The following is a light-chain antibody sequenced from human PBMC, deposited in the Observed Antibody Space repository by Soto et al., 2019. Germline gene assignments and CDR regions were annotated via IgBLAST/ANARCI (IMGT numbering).Light chain of an antibody. V-gene: IGLV2-14*01. CDR2: EVS. CDR3: FSYTSSGTYV. Sequence: QSALTQPASVSGSPGQSITISCTGTSSDVGGYDYVSWYQQYPDKAPKLMIFEVSNRPSGVSNRFSGSKSGNTASLTISGLQAEDETDYYCFSYTSSGTYVFGTGTKVTVL. J-gene: IGLJ1*01. CDR1: SSDVGGYDY.